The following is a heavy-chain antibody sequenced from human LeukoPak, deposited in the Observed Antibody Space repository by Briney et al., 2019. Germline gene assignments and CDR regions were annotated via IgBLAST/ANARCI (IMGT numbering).Heavy chain of an antibody. CDR1: GFILSDYN. Sequence: PGRSLRLSCAASGFILSDYNMHWVRQAPGKGLEWVAVISYDGSNKYYVDSVKGRFTISRDNSKNTLYLQMNSLRAEDTAVYYCARDQTGFCSGNSCLGSTFDYWGQGTLVTVSS. D-gene: IGHD2-2*01. CDR3: ARDQTGFCSGNSCLGSTFDY. J-gene: IGHJ4*02. V-gene: IGHV3-30*04. CDR2: ISYDGSNK.